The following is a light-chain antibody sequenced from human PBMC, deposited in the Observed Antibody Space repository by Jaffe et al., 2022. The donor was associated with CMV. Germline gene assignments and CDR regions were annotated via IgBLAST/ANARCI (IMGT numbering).Light chain of an antibody. CDR3: LHYNNRPSYT. Sequence: EIVMTQSPATLSVSPGETATLSCRASQSVSSNLAWYQHKPGQAPRLLIYGASTRATGIPARFSGSGSGTEFTLTISSLQSEDFAIFYCLHYNNRPSYTFGQGTKLEIK. J-gene: IGKJ2*01. CDR1: QSVSSN. CDR2: GAS. V-gene: IGKV3-15*01.